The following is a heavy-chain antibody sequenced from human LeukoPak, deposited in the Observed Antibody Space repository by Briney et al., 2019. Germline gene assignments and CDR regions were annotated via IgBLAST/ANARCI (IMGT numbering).Heavy chain of an antibody. J-gene: IGHJ4*02. CDR3: AKDRYGGTWYYFDY. Sequence: GGSLRLSCAASGFTFSSYAMHWVRQAPGKGLEWVSAISGSGGSTFYADSVKGRFTISRDNSKNTLFLQMNSLRAEDTAVYYCAKDRYGGTWYYFDYWGQGTLVTVSS. CDR2: ISGSGGST. V-gene: IGHV3-23*01. D-gene: IGHD4-23*01. CDR1: GFTFSSYA.